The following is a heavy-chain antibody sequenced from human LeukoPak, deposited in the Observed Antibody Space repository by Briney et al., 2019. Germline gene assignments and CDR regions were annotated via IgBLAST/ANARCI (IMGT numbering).Heavy chain of an antibody. CDR2: IFASVST. CDR1: GGSITTNH. D-gene: IGHD2-2*01. J-gene: IGHJ3*01. CDR3: AREVRASYQQNDGIAV. Sequence: SSETLCLTCSMPGGSITTNHWNWIRQPPGKGREWRGRIFASVSTDYNPSLQSRVPMSVDTSKNQFSLKLCSGTAAETAVYYCAREVRASYQQNDGIAVWGQGTMVTVSS. V-gene: IGHV4-4*07.